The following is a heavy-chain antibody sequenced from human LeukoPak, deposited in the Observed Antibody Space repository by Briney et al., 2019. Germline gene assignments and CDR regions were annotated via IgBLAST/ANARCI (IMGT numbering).Heavy chain of an antibody. D-gene: IGHD5-18*01. CDR3: AKALGSGYSYGFDY. J-gene: IGHJ4*02. V-gene: IGHV3-23*01. Sequence: GGSLRLSCAASGFTFSSYAMSWVRQAPGKGLEWVSAISGSGGSTYYAESVKGRFTISRDNSKNTLYLQMNSLRAEDTAVYYCAKALGSGYSYGFDYWGQGTLVTVSS. CDR2: ISGSGGST. CDR1: GFTFSSYA.